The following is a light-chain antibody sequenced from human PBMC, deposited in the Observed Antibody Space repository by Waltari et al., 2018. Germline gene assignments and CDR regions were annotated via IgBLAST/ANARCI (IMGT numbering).Light chain of an antibody. J-gene: IGKJ2*01. Sequence: DIQMTQSPSTLSASVGDRVTITCRASQSISTWLAWYQQKPGKAPKLLIYKASNFKSGVPSRFSGSGSGTEFTLTISSLQPDDFATYYCQQYNTYLYTFGQGTKLEIK. CDR3: QQYNTYLYT. CDR1: QSISTW. V-gene: IGKV1-5*03. CDR2: KAS.